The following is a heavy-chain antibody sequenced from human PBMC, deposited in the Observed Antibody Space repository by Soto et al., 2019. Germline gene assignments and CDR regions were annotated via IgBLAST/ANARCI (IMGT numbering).Heavy chain of an antibody. Sequence: EVELLESGGGLAQPGGSLRLSCAASGFPFRSYAMSWVRQAPGKGLEWVSAISASGGSTYYADSVKGRFTISRDNSKNTLYLQMNSLRAEDTAIYYCVNSVSGIYWYYGMDVWGQGTTVTVSS. CDR3: VNSVSGIYWYYGMDV. J-gene: IGHJ6*02. CDR2: ISASGGST. CDR1: GFPFRSYA. V-gene: IGHV3-23*01.